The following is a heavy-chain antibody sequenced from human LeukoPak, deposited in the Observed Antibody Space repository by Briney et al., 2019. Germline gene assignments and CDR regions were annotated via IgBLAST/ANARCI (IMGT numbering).Heavy chain of an antibody. CDR3: AVSARCSGGSCYTDY. V-gene: IGHV4-59*01. Sequence: SETLSLTCTVSGGSISSYYWSWIRQPPGKGLEWIGYIYYSGSTNYNPSLKSRVTISVDTSKNQFSLKLSSVTAADTAVYYCAVSARCSGGSCYTDYWGQGTLVTVSS. D-gene: IGHD2-15*01. CDR1: GGSISSYY. J-gene: IGHJ4*02. CDR2: IYYSGST.